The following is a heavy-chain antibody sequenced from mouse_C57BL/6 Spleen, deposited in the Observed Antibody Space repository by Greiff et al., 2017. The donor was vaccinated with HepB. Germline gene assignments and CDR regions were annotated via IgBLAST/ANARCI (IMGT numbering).Heavy chain of an antibody. D-gene: IGHD1-1*01. CDR2: ISSGSSTI. Sequence: EVMLVESGGGLVKPGGSLKLSCAASGFTFSDYGMHWVRQAPEKGLEWVAYISSGSSTIYYADTVKGRFTISRDNAKNTLFLQMTSLRSEDTAMYYCARETTVVPFDVWGTGTTVTVSS. CDR1: GFTFSDYG. J-gene: IGHJ1*03. V-gene: IGHV5-17*01. CDR3: ARETTVVPFDV.